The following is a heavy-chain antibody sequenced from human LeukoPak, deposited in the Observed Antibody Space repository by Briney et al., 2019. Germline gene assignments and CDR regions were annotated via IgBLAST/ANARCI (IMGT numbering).Heavy chain of an antibody. CDR2: AYHSGSP. V-gene: IGHV4-38-2*02. D-gene: IGHD1-7*01. Sequence: PSETLSLTCSVSGYSISSGYYWGCIRQPPGKGLEWIGSAYHSGSPYYNPSLKSRVTISVDTSKNQFSLRLSSVTAADTAVYFCARDSIHRRTTPFDYWGQGTLVTISS. CDR3: ARDSIHRRTTPFDY. CDR1: GYSISSGYY. J-gene: IGHJ4*02.